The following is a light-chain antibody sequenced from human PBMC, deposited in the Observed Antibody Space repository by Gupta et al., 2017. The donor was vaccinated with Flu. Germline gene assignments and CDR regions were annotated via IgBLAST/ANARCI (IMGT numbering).Light chain of an antibody. J-gene: IGKJ5*01. CDR1: QDIGPS. CDR2: GAS. V-gene: IGKV1-16*01. CDR3: QQYNVDPLT. Sequence: ASIGDSVTISCRASQDIGPSVAWFHQAPGKAPKSLISGASNLQSGVPSRFSGRSAGTDFSLTITCLQPEEFSTYYPQQYNVDPLTFGQGT.